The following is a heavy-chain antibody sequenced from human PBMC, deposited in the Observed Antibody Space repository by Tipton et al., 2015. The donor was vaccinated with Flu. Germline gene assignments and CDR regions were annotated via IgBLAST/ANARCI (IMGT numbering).Heavy chain of an antibody. J-gene: IGHJ3*02. CDR1: GFTFSSYD. CDR3: ARGKRRNDDDAFDI. CDR2: IGTAGDT. V-gene: IGHV3-13*01. D-gene: IGHD1-1*01. Sequence: SLRLSCAASGFTFSSYDMHWVRQATGKGLEWVSAIGTAGDTYYPGSVKGRFTISRENAKNSLYLQMNSLRAGDTAVYYCARGKRRNDDDAFDIWGQGTMVTVSS.